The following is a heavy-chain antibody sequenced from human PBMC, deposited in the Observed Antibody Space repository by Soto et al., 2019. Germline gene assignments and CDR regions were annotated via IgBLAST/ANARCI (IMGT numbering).Heavy chain of an antibody. V-gene: IGHV1-3*01. CDR1: GFTFASYV. D-gene: IGHD4-17*01. Sequence: ASVKVSCKTSGFTFASYVMHWVRQASGQRPEWMGWINAGNGNTKYSQKFQGRVTITRDTSASTVYMELSSLRPEDTAVYYCARDPYDYGDHDDYFDYWGQGTLVTVSS. CDR2: INAGNGNT. CDR3: ARDPYDYGDHDDYFDY. J-gene: IGHJ4*02.